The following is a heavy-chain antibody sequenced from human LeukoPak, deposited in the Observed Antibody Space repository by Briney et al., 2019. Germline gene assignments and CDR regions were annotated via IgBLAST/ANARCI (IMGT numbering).Heavy chain of an antibody. J-gene: IGHJ4*02. CDR3: TRLVGSRRLYQLLYYFDY. CDR2: IRSKAYGGTT. D-gene: IGHD2-2*01. CDR1: GFTFGDYA. V-gene: IGHV3-49*04. Sequence: GGSLRLSCTASGFTFGDYAMSWVRQAPGKGLEWVGFIRSKAYGGTTEYAASVKGRFTISRDDSKSIAYLQMNSLKTEDTAVYYCTRLVGSRRLYQLLYYFDYWGQGTLVTVSS.